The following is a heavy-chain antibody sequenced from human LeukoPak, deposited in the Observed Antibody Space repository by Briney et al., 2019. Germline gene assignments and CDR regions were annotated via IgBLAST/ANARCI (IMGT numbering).Heavy chain of an antibody. Sequence: SETLSLTCTVSGGSISSYYWSWIRQPPGKGLEWIGYIYYSGSTSYNPSLKSRVTISIDTSKNQFSMKLSSVTAADTAVYYCARDLSSSLGYYYYGMDVWGQGTTVTVCS. CDR3: ARDLSSSLGYYYYGMDV. D-gene: IGHD6-13*01. CDR2: IYYSGST. J-gene: IGHJ6*02. V-gene: IGHV4-59*01. CDR1: GGSISSYY.